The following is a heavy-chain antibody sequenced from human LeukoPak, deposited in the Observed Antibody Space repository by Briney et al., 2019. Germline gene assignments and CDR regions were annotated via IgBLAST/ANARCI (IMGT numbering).Heavy chain of an antibody. CDR2: IYHSGST. J-gene: IGHJ4*02. CDR3: ARDAKYYYGSRTYFFFEY. Sequence: SETLSLTCTVSGYSISSGYYWGWIRQPPGKGLEWIGSIYHSGSTYYNPSLKSRVTISVDTSKNQFSLKLSSVTAADTAIYYCARDAKYYYGSRTYFFFEYWGQGTLLTVSS. V-gene: IGHV4-38-2*02. CDR1: GYSISSGYY. D-gene: IGHD3-10*01.